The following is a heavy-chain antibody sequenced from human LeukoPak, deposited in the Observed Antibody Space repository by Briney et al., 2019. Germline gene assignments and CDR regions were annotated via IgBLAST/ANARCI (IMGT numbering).Heavy chain of an antibody. CDR1: GYTFTSYG. Sequence: ASVKVSCKASGYTFTSYGISWVRQAPGQGLEWMGWISAYSGNTNYAQKLQGRVTMTTDTSTSTAYMELRGLRSDDTAVYYCARDAYDYDSSGYQGGYYYYMDVWGKGTTVTVSS. CDR3: ARDAYDYDSSGYQGGYYYYMDV. J-gene: IGHJ6*03. CDR2: ISAYSGNT. V-gene: IGHV1-18*01. D-gene: IGHD3-22*01.